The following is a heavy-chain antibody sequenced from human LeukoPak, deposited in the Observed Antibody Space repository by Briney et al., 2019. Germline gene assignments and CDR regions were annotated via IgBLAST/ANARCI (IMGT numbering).Heavy chain of an antibody. CDR2: ISSSGSTI. D-gene: IGHD2/OR15-2a*01. CDR1: GFAFDEHG. Sequence: GGSLRLSCTASGFAFDEHGMSWVRQVPGKGLEWVSYISSSGSTIYYADSVKGRFTISRDNAKNSLYLQMNSLRAEDTAVYYCARSQAPEYQYYWGQGTLVTVSS. J-gene: IGHJ4*02. V-gene: IGHV3-11*01. CDR3: ARSQAPEYQYY.